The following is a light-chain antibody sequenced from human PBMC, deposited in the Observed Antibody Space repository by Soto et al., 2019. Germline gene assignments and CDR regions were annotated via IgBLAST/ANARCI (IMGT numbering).Light chain of an antibody. CDR3: QQRSNWPIT. CDR1: QSVSSY. Sequence: IVVTQSAATLSLSPGERATLSCRASQSVSSYLAWYQQKHGQAPRLLIYDASNRATGIPARFSGSGSGTDLTITISSLEAEDVEVYYCQQRSNWPITFGQGTRLEIK. V-gene: IGKV3-11*01. J-gene: IGKJ5*01. CDR2: DAS.